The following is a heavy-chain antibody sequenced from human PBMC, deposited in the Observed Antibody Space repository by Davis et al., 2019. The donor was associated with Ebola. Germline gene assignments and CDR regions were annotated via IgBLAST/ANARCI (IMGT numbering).Heavy chain of an antibody. V-gene: IGHV1-18*01. CDR2: ISAYSGNT. CDR3: ARDNTYYDFWSGYYTSVGFGMDV. Sequence: ASLKVSCNASGYTFTSYGISWVRQAPGHGLEWMGWISAYSGNTNYAQKLQGRVTMTTDTSTSTAYMELRSLRSDGTAVYYCARDNTYYDFWSGYYTSVGFGMDVWGQGTTVTVSS. CDR1: GYTFTSYG. J-gene: IGHJ6*02. D-gene: IGHD3-3*01.